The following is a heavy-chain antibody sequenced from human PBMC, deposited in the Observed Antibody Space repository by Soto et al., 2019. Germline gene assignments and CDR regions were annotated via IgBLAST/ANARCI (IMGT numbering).Heavy chain of an antibody. Sequence: SETLSLTCTVSGGSISRGLYYWSWIRQHPGKGLEWIGYIYYSGSTYYNPSLKSRVTISVDTSKNQFSLKLRSVTAADAAVYYCARDPRSVYGCRGYDHRGPYAIWRRGTM. V-gene: IGHV4-31*03. CDR3: ARDPRSVYGCRGYDHRGPYAI. D-gene: IGHD5-12*01. CDR1: GGSISRGLYY. J-gene: IGHJ3*02. CDR2: IYYSGST.